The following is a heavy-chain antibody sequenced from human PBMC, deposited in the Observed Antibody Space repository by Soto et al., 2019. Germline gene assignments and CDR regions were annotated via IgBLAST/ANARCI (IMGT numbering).Heavy chain of an antibody. V-gene: IGHV4-4*07. CDR1: GGSISGYY. Sequence: QVQLQESGPGLVKPSETLSLTCTVSGGSISGYYWSWIRQPAGKGLECIGRIYTTGSTNYNPSFKSRGPMSPDTSHNQFSLNLRALPAADTAVYYCARDDEGITEAVDDWGQGTLVTVSS. CDR3: ARDDEGITEAVDD. J-gene: IGHJ4*02. CDR2: IYTTGST. D-gene: IGHD6-13*01.